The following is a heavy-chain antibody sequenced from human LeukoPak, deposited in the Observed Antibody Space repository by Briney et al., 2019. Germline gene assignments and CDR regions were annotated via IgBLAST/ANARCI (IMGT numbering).Heavy chain of an antibody. D-gene: IGHD1-26*01. CDR2: IKSKTDGETT. CDR1: GFTFTNAW. J-gene: IGHJ4*02. V-gene: IGHV3-15*01. CDR3: TTDLKESGSDTTTGFQY. Sequence: GGSLRLSCVDSGFTFTNAWMSWVRQAPGKGLEWIGRIKSKTDGETTNYAEPVRGRFTISRDDSKSAVYLQMNSLKIEDTAVYYCTTDLKESGSDTTTGFQYWGQGSLVTVSS.